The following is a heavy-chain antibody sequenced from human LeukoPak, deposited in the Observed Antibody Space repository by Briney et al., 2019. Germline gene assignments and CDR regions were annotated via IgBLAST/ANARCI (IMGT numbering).Heavy chain of an antibody. CDR1: GFTFSSYA. CDR2: ISGSGGST. J-gene: IGHJ6*02. V-gene: IGHV3-23*01. D-gene: IGHD3-3*01. Sequence: PGGSLRLSCAASGFTFSSYAMSWVRQAPGKGLEWVSAISGSGGSTYYADSVKGRFTISRDNSKNTLYLQMNSLRAEDTAVYYCAKAPTDSHYNFWSGYGNGMDVWAQGTTVTVSS. CDR3: AKAPTDSHYNFWSGYGNGMDV.